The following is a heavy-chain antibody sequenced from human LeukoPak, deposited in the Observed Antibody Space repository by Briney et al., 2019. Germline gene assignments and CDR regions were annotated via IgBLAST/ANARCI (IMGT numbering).Heavy chain of an antibody. D-gene: IGHD3-16*01. CDR1: GGTLSTYA. CDR2: IIPVFQTA. J-gene: IGHJ3*01. Sequence: SVKVSCKASGGTLSTYAFTWVRQAPGQGLEWMGGIIPVFQTADSAQKFQGRVTITADESTGTVYMELSSLTYADTAVSYCARDWGPRVKASYHLWGQGTMLTVP. CDR3: ARDWGPRVKASYHL. V-gene: IGHV1-69*13.